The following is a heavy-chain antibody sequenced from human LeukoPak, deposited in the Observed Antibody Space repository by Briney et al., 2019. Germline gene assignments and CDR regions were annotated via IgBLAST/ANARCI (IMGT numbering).Heavy chain of an antibody. J-gene: IGHJ4*02. CDR2: ISSRSFTI. Sequence: KPGGSLRLSCAASGFTFSSYEMNWVRQAPGKGLDWVSYISSRSFTIYYADSVKGRFTTSRDNSKNTLYLQMNSLRAEDTAVYYCARKLGSGTVSYWGQGTLVTVSS. D-gene: IGHD4-17*01. V-gene: IGHV3-48*01. CDR3: ARKLGSGTVSY. CDR1: GFTFSSYE.